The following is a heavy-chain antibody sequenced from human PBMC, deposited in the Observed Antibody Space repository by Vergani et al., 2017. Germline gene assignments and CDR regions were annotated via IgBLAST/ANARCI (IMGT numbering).Heavy chain of an antibody. J-gene: IGHJ6*03. V-gene: IGHV1-69*01. CDR2: IIPIFGTA. CDR3: ARARLPLNSYYYYYYYMDV. CDR1: GGTFSSYA. Sequence: QVQLVQSGAEVKKPGSSVKVSCKASGGTFSSYAISWVRQAPGQGLEWMGGIIPIFGTATYAQKFQGRVTITADESTSTAYMELSSLRSEDTAVYYCARARLPLNSYYYYYYYMDVWGKGTTVTVSS. D-gene: IGHD4-11*01.